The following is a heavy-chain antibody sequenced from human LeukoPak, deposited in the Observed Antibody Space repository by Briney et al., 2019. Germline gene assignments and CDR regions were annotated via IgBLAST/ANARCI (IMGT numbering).Heavy chain of an antibody. CDR3: TRLRGDGYNDY. CDR1: GGSISSGVYY. J-gene: IGHJ4*02. Sequence: SETLSLTCPVSGGSISSGVYYWSWIRQHPGKGLEWIGYIYYSGSTNYNPSLKSRITISVDTSKNQFSLQLSSVTAADTAVYYCTRLRGDGYNDYWGQGALVTVSS. D-gene: IGHD5-24*01. V-gene: IGHV4-61*08. CDR2: IYYSGST.